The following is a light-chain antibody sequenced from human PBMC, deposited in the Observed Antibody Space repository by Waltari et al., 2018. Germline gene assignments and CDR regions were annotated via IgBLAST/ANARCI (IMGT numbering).Light chain of an antibody. CDR2: RAS. J-gene: IGKJ1*01. V-gene: IGKV1-5*03. Sequence: DIQMTQSPSTLSASVGDRVTNTCRASQSIDTWLAWYQQKPGKAPKLLIYRASSLESGVPSRFSGSGSGTEFTLTISSLQPDDSATYYCQQYNSDSRTFGQGTKVEIK. CDR3: QQYNSDSRT. CDR1: QSIDTW.